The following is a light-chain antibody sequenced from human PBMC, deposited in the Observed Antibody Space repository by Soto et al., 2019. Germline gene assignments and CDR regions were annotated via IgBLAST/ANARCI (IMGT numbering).Light chain of an antibody. V-gene: IGKV3-11*01. CDR1: QSVSSY. Sequence: EVVLTQSPATLSLSPGERATLSCRASQSVSSYLAWYQQRPGQAPRLLIYDASNRADGIPARFIGSGSGTDVTLTISSLEPEDFAVYYCQQRNNWPPFTFGQGTKLEIK. J-gene: IGKJ2*01. CDR2: DAS. CDR3: QQRNNWPPFT.